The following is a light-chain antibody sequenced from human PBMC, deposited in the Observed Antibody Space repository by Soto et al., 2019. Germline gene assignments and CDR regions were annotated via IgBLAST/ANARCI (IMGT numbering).Light chain of an antibody. CDR1: QSVGSN. J-gene: IGKJ1*01. CDR3: QQYNDWPLT. CDR2: GAF. V-gene: IGKV3-15*01. Sequence: EIVMTQSPGTLSTSPGERATLSCXASQSVGSNLAWYQQKPGQAPSLLIYGAFTRATGIPARFSGTGSGTEFTLTISSLQSEDFALYYCQQYNDWPLTFGQGTKVDIK.